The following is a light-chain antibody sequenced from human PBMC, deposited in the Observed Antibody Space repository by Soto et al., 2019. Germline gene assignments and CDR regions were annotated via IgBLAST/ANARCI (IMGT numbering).Light chain of an antibody. CDR2: AAS. V-gene: IGKV1-39*01. J-gene: IGKJ1*01. Sequence: IHMTHSPSSLSASVLYRVTMTFLSSQIGSTYLNLYQQRPGKAPNLLIYAASSLQSGVPSRFIGSGSGTDFTLTISSLQPEDFATYFCQQTSSNPRTFGQGTKVDI. CDR3: QQTSSNPRT. CDR1: QIGSTY.